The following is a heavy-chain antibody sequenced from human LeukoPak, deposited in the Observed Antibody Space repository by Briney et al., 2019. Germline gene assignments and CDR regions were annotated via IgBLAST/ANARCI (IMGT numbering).Heavy chain of an antibody. Sequence: GGSLRLSCAVSGFTFSSYGMHWVRQAPGKGLEWVAVISYDGSNKYYADSVKGRFTISRDNSKNTLYLQMNSLRAEDTAVYYCARRSAAKDAFDIWGQGTMVTVSS. D-gene: IGHD6-25*01. V-gene: IGHV3-30*03. J-gene: IGHJ3*02. CDR1: GFTFSSYG. CDR2: ISYDGSNK. CDR3: ARRSAAKDAFDI.